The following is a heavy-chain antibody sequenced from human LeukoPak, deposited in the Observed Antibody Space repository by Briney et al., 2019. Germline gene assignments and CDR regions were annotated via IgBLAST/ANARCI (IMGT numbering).Heavy chain of an antibody. D-gene: IGHD3-22*01. CDR1: SGSFSGYY. Sequence: SETLSLTCAVYSGSFSGYYWSWIRQPPGKGLEWIGEVNDSGITNCNPSLKSRVTISVDTSKNQFSLKLSSVTAADTAVYYCARKVITKSRHFDYWGQGTLVTVSS. V-gene: IGHV4-34*01. CDR2: VNDSGIT. CDR3: ARKVITKSRHFDY. J-gene: IGHJ4*02.